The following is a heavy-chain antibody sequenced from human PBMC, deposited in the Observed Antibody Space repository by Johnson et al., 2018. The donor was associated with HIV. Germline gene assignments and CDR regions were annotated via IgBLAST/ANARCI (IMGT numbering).Heavy chain of an antibody. CDR1: GFTLSDYY. CDR2: IDSSGSII. J-gene: IGHJ3*02. Sequence: QVQLVESGGGVVQPGRSPRLSCVAFGFTLSDYYMTWIRQAPGKGLEWVSYIDSSGSIIYSADSVQGRFTISRDNAKNSMYLQMNSLRAEDTAVYYCLIRDAFDIWGQGTMVTVSS. D-gene: IGHD2-8*01. V-gene: IGHV3-11*01. CDR3: LIRDAFDI.